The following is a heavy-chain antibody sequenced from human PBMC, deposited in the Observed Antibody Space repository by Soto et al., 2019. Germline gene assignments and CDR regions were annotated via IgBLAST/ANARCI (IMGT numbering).Heavy chain of an antibody. CDR2: ISGSGGST. CDR1: GFTFSSYA. D-gene: IGHD3-22*01. Sequence: EVQLLESGGGLVQPGGSLRLSCAASGFTFSSYAMSWVRQAPGKGLEWVSAISGSGGSTYYADSVKGRFTISRDNSKNPLYLQMNSLRAEDTAVYYCAKCPRRAYYYDSSGYYYFDYWGQGTLVTVSS. V-gene: IGHV3-23*01. J-gene: IGHJ4*02. CDR3: AKCPRRAYYYDSSGYYYFDY.